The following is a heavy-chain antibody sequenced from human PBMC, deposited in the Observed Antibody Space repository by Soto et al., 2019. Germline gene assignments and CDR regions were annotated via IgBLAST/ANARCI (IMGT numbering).Heavy chain of an antibody. D-gene: IGHD3-10*01. Sequence: QVQLVESGGGVVQPGRSLRVSCAASGFDFNTSGMHWVRQAPGKGLEWVAVIWYDGSNKYHADSVKGRFTISRDNSKNTVSLQMISLRAEDTAVYYCARTIWSYDSFDMWGQGTMVTVAS. CDR3: ARTIWSYDSFDM. J-gene: IGHJ3*02. CDR1: GFDFNTSG. V-gene: IGHV3-33*01. CDR2: IWYDGSNK.